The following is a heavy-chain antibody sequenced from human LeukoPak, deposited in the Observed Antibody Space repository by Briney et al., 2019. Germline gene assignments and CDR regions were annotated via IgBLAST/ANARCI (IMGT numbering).Heavy chain of an antibody. Sequence: SETLSLTCTVSGGSISSSLYHWGWIRQPPGKNLEWLGSIYYTGSTHYNPSLKSRVTISVDTSKNQFSLNLSSVTAADTAVYYCARQEIGLRSFDPWGQGTLVTVSS. D-gene: IGHD3/OR15-3a*01. V-gene: IGHV4-39*01. CDR1: GGSISSSLYH. CDR2: IYYTGST. CDR3: ARQEIGLRSFDP. J-gene: IGHJ5*02.